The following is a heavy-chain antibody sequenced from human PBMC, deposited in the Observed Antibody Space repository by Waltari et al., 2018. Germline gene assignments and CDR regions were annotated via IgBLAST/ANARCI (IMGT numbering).Heavy chain of an antibody. V-gene: IGHV1-24*01. CDR1: GYSLSELS. Sequence: QVQLVQSGAEVRKPGASVKVSCKVSGYSLSELSMHWVRQAPGKGLEWVGGEDPEDEETAYAQKFQGRVTMTEDTSTDTAYMELSSLRSDDTAVYYCTTDIMLRVFSNVWGQGTTVTVSS. J-gene: IGHJ6*02. CDR2: EDPEDEET. CDR3: TTDIMLRVFSNV. D-gene: IGHD3-10*01.